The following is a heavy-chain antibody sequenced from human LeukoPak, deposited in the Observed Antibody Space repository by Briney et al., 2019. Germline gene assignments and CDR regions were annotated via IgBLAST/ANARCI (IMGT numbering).Heavy chain of an antibody. Sequence: SETLSLTCTVPGGSISSYYWSWIRQPAGKGLEWIGRIYTSGSTDYNPSLKSRVTMSVDTSKNQLSLKLSSVTAADTAVYYCARQKSWGYSSGWYWFDPWGQGTLVTVSS. CDR2: IYTSGST. CDR1: GGSISSYY. J-gene: IGHJ5*02. V-gene: IGHV4-4*07. CDR3: ARQKSWGYSSGWYWFDP. D-gene: IGHD6-19*01.